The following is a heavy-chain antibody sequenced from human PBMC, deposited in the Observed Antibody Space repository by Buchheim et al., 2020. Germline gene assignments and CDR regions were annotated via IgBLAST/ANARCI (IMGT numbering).Heavy chain of an antibody. D-gene: IGHD3-16*01. CDR3: AKDHRGMGAGGWFDP. J-gene: IGHJ5*02. V-gene: IGHV3-48*03. Sequence: EVQLVESGGGLVQPGGSLRLSCAASGFIFNNYEMNWVRQAPGKGLEWVSYISSSASLIYYADSVRGRFTISRDNAKNSLYLEMSSLRAEDTAVYYCAKDHRGMGAGGWFDPWGQGTL. CDR1: GFIFNNYE. CDR2: ISSSASLI.